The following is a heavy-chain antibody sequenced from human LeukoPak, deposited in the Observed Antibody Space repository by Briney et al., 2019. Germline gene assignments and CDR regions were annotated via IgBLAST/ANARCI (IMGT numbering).Heavy chain of an antibody. Sequence: PGRSLRLSCTASGFTFGDCAMSWVRQAPGKGLEWVGFIRTKAYGGTTEYAASVKDRLIISRDDSKSIAYLQMNSLKAEDTAVYYCTRGNDILTGYYSPYYFDYWGQGTLVTVSS. CDR1: GFTFGDCA. CDR2: IRTKAYGGTT. V-gene: IGHV3-49*04. CDR3: TRGNDILTGYYSPYYFDY. J-gene: IGHJ4*02. D-gene: IGHD3-9*01.